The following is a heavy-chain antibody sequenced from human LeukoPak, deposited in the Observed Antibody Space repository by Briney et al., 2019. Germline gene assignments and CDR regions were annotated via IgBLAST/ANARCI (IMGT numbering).Heavy chain of an antibody. V-gene: IGHV3-74*01. CDR2: IKGDGSST. D-gene: IGHD5-18*01. J-gene: IGHJ4*02. Sequence: GGSLRLSCAASGFTFGSYWMHWVRHTPGKGLVWVSRIKGDGSSTSYADSVKGRFTISRDNAKNTLYLQMNSLRAEDTAVYYCARDGYSFGHDFDYWGQGTLVTVSS. CDR3: ARDGYSFGHDFDY. CDR1: GFTFGSYW.